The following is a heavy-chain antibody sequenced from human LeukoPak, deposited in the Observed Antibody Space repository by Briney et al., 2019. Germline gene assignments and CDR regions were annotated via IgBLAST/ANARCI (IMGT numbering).Heavy chain of an antibody. CDR3: AKDNYYDSAGYIDF. J-gene: IGHJ4*02. V-gene: IGHV3-30*18. Sequence: GGSLRLSCAASGFTSSSYGMHWLRKPPGTGLEWVAVISSDGSNKYYADSVKGRVTISRDNSKNTLYLQMNSLRAEDTAVYYCAKDNYYDSAGYIDFWGQGTLVTVSS. CDR2: ISSDGSNK. D-gene: IGHD3-22*01. CDR1: GFTSSSYG.